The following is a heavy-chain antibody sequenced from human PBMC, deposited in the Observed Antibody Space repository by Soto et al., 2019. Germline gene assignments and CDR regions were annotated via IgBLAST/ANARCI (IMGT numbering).Heavy chain of an antibody. J-gene: IGHJ4*02. D-gene: IGHD3-3*01. CDR1: GGTISSFA. CDR2: IIPSDGST. Sequence: QVQLVQSGAEVKKPGSSVKVSCTTSGGTISSFAIHWVRQAPGQGLEWMGGIIPSDGSTKFAEKFQGRVAITADASTSTAYTELSSRTSDHTAVYYCARSFTKSRRGGVAFDYWGQGTLLTVSP. V-gene: IGHV1-69*12. CDR3: ARSFTKSRRGGVAFDY.